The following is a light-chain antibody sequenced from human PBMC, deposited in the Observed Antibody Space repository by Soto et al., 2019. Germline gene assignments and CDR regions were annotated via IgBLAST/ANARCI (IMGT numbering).Light chain of an antibody. J-gene: IGKJ3*01. CDR3: QQYGSAPPT. CDR1: ESIDNNF. CDR2: HAS. Sequence: EIVLTQSPGTLSLSPGERATLSCRASESIDNNFLAWYQQKPGQAPRFLIYHASSRATGIPNRFSGSGSGTDFTLTISRLEPEEFAVYYCQQYGSAPPTFGPGTKVYVK. V-gene: IGKV3-20*01.